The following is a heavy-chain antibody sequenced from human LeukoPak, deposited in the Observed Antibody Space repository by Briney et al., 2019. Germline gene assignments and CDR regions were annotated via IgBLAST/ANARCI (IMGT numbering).Heavy chain of an antibody. CDR2: IKQDGSEK. Sequence: PGGSLRLSCAASGFTFSSYWMSWVRQAPGKGLEWVANIKQDGSEKYYVDSVKGRFTISRDNAKNSLYLQMNSLRAEDTAVYYCARIYSSGHYYYYYYMDVWGKGTTVTVSS. CDR1: GFTFSSYW. CDR3: ARIYSSGHYYYYYYMDV. J-gene: IGHJ6*03. D-gene: IGHD6-25*01. V-gene: IGHV3-7*01.